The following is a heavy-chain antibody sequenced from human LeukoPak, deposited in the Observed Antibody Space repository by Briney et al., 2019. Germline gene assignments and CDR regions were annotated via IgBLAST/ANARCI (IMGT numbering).Heavy chain of an antibody. CDR1: GYTFTGYY. CDR2: INPNSGGT. CDR3: ARGYCSGGSCGTFDI. J-gene: IGHJ3*02. V-gene: IGHV1-2*02. Sequence: ASVKISCKASGYTFTGYYMHWVRQAPGRGLEWMGWINPNSGGTNYAQKFQGRVTMTRDTSISTAYMELSRLRSDDTAVYYCARGYCSGGSCGTFDIWGQGTMVTVSS. D-gene: IGHD2-15*01.